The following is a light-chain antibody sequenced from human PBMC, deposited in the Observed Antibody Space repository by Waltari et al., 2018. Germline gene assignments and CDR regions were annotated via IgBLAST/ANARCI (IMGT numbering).Light chain of an antibody. CDR1: SSNIGNNY. CDR3: GTWDSSLGGAV. Sequence: QSVLTQPPSVSAAPGQRVTISCSGGSSNIGNNYVSWYRQFPGTAPKLLIYEKSERPSGGPVRFSGSKSGTSATLDITGLQAGDEADYYCGTWDSSLGGAVFGGGTHLTVL. CDR2: EKS. J-gene: IGLJ7*01. V-gene: IGLV1-51*02.